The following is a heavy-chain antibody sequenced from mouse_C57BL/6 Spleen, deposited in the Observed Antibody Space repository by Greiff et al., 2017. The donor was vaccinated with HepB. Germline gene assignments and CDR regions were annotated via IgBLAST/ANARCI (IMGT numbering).Heavy chain of an antibody. CDR2: ISSGGSYT. J-gene: IGHJ2*01. V-gene: IGHV5-6*01. CDR3: ARHEKGGHTE. Sequence: EVKLVESGGDLVKPGGSLKLSCAASGFTFSSYGMSWVRQTPDKRLEWVATISSGGSYTYYPDSVKGRFTISRDNAKNTLYLQMSSLKSEDTAMYYCARHEKGGHTEWGQGTTLTVSS. CDR1: GFTFSSYG. D-gene: IGHD1-1*01.